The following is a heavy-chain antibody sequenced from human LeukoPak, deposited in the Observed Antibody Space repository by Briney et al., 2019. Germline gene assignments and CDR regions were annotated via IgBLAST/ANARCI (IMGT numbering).Heavy chain of an antibody. CDR1: GFTFSSYG. D-gene: IGHD6-13*01. CDR3: AREVGSSWYTWFDP. J-gene: IGHJ5*02. Sequence: PGRSLRLSCAASGFTFSSYGMHWVRQAPGKGLEWVAVISYDGSNKYYADSVKGRFTISRDNSKNTLYLQMNSLRAEDTAVYYCAREVGSSWYTWFDPWGQGTLVTVSS. CDR2: ISYDGSNK. V-gene: IGHV3-30*03.